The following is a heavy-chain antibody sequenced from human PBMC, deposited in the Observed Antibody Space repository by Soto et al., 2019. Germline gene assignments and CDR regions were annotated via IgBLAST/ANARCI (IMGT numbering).Heavy chain of an antibody. V-gene: IGHV1-69*06. D-gene: IGHD3-16*02. CDR3: ARDPGELAVLGTRSFFDY. CDR2: IIPIFGTA. J-gene: IGHJ4*02. Sequence: QGQLVQYGAEVKKPRSSVKVSCKASGGTFSSYAISWVRQAPGQGLEWMGGIIPIFGTANYAQKFQGRVTITADKSTSTAYIELGSLRAEDTAVYYCARDPGELAVLGTRSFFDYWGQGPLVTVSS. CDR1: GGTFSSYA.